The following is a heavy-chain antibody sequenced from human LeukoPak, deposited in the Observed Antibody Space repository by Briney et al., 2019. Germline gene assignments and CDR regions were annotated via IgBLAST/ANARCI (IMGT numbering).Heavy chain of an antibody. J-gene: IGHJ4*02. CDR3: ARGRVSRGVIDY. D-gene: IGHD3-10*01. V-gene: IGHV4-4*02. CDR2: IYRSGGGGT. Sequence: PSETLSLTCAVSGGSISSSNWWIWLRQPPGKGLEWIGEIYRSGGGGTNYNPSLKGRATISIDNAKNQFSLKVRSVTAADTAVYYCARGRVSRGVIDYWGQGTLVTVSS. CDR1: GGSISSSNW.